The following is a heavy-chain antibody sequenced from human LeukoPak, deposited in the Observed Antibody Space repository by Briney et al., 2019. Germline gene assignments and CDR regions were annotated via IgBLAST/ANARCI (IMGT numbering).Heavy chain of an antibody. Sequence: SETLSLTCTVSGGSISSYYWSWIRQPPGKGLEWVGYIYYSGSTNYNPSLKSRATISVDTSKNQFSLKLSSVTAADTAVYYCARSHAPFWSGPPRWFDPWGQGTLVTVSS. V-gene: IGHV4-59*08. CDR2: IYYSGST. D-gene: IGHD3-3*01. CDR3: ARSHAPFWSGPPRWFDP. CDR1: GGSISSYY. J-gene: IGHJ5*02.